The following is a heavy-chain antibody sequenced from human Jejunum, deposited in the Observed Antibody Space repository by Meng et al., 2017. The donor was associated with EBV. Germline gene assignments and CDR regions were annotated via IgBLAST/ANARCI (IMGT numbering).Heavy chain of an antibody. V-gene: IGHV4-30-2*01. Sequence: LSLQESGSGLVKPSQTLSLTCAVSGDSITRGAYLWSWIRQPPGKGLEWIGNIYHIGSTYYNPSLKSRVTISVDRSKNQFSLKLTSVTAADTAVYYCARGGPDFGDYVPFDYWGQGTLVTVSS. CDR2: IYHIGST. D-gene: IGHD4-17*01. CDR1: GDSITRGAYL. J-gene: IGHJ4*02. CDR3: ARGGPDFGDYVPFDY.